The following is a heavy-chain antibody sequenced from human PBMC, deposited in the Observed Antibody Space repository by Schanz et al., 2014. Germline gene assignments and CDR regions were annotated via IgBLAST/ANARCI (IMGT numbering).Heavy chain of an antibody. CDR1: GFNLRRYS. CDR3: ATDYSGGGCHI. Sequence: QLVESGGGLVKPGGSLRLSCATSGFNLRRYSMNWVRQAPGGGLEWVSSISATSNFVHYAASVEGRFTVSRDNANNVMYLQMNSLRVGDTALYFCATDYSGGGCHIWGQGTLVTVSS. J-gene: IGHJ4*02. CDR2: ISATSNFV. D-gene: IGHD6-19*01. V-gene: IGHV3-21*01.